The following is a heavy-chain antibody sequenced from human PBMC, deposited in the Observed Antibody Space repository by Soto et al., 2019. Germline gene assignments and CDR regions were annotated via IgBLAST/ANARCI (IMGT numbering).Heavy chain of an antibody. CDR2: IYYSGST. Sequence: PSETLSLTCTVSGGSISSYYWSWIRQPPGKGLEWIGYIYYSGSTNYNPSLKSRVTISVDTSKNQFSLKLSSVTAADTAVYYCARHWGRDGYYLGAFDIWGQGTMVTVSS. J-gene: IGHJ3*02. CDR1: GGSISSYY. V-gene: IGHV4-59*08. CDR3: ARHWGRDGYYLGAFDI. D-gene: IGHD2-21*01.